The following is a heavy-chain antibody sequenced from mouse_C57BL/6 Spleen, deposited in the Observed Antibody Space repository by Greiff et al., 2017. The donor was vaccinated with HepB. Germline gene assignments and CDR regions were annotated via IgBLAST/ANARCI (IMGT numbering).Heavy chain of an antibody. Sequence: ESGPGLVKPSPSLSLPCSVTGYSITSGYYWNWIRQFPGNKLEWMGYISYDGSNNYNPSLKNRISITRDTSKNQFFLKLNSVTTEDTATYYCARGYGSPAWFAYWGQGTLVTVSA. CDR1: GYSITSGYY. J-gene: IGHJ3*01. V-gene: IGHV3-6*01. CDR3: ARGYGSPAWFAY. D-gene: IGHD1-1*01. CDR2: ISYDGSN.